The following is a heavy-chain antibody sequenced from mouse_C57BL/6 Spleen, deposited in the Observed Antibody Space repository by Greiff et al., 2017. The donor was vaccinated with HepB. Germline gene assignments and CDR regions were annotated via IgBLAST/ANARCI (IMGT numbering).Heavy chain of an antibody. Sequence: VQLQQPGAELVKPGASVKMSCKASGYTFTSYWITWVKQRPGQGLEWIGDIYPGSGSTNYNEKFKSKATLTVDTSSSTAYMQLSSLTSEDSAVYYCARYYGSSSYYAMDYWGQGTSVTVSS. V-gene: IGHV1-55*01. CDR3: ARYYGSSSYYAMDY. J-gene: IGHJ4*01. D-gene: IGHD1-1*01. CDR1: GYTFTSYW. CDR2: IYPGSGST.